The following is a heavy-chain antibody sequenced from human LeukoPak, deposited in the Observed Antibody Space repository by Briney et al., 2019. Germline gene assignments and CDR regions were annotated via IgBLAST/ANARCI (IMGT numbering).Heavy chain of an antibody. CDR3: AKSNGYGLVDI. Sequence: PSETLSLTCTVSGGSISSYYWSWIRQPPGKGLEWIGYIYYSGSTNYKPSLKSRVTISVDTSRNQFSLKLNSVTAADTAVYYCAKSNGYGLVDIWGQGTMATVSS. J-gene: IGHJ3*02. CDR1: GGSISSYY. V-gene: IGHV4-59*12. CDR2: IYYSGST. D-gene: IGHD3-10*01.